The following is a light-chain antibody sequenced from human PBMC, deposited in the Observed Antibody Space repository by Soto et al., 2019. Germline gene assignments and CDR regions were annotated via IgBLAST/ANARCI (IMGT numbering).Light chain of an antibody. CDR1: QNITNNY. CDR3: QQHGNSPRT. CDR2: GAS. Sequence: EIVLTQSPGTLSLSPGERATLPCRASQNITNNYVAWYQHKPGQAPRLLIYGASSRATGIPVRSSGSGSGTDFTLTISRLEPEDFAVYYCQQHGNSPRTFGQGTTV. V-gene: IGKV3-20*01. J-gene: IGKJ1*01.